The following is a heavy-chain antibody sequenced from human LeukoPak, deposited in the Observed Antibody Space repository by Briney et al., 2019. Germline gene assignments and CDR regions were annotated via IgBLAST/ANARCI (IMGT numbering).Heavy chain of an antibody. CDR1: GGPISDTGYY. V-gene: IGHV4-39*07. CDR3: TSDTTGYYYFDQ. D-gene: IGHD3-9*01. J-gene: IGHJ4*02. Sequence: SETLSLTCSVSGGPISDTGYYWGWIRQSPGKGLEWIGSIYYSGSAYYNPSLKSRVTMSVDTSKNQFSLKLSSVTAADTAVYYCTSDTTGYYYFDQWGQGTLVTVSS. CDR2: IYYSGSA.